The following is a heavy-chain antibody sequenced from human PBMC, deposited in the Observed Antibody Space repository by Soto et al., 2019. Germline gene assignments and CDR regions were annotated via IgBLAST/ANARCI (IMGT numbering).Heavy chain of an antibody. Sequence: SETLSLTCTVSGGSISSYYWSWIRQPPGKGLEWIGYIYYSGSTNYNPSLKSRVTISVDTSKNQFSLKLSSVTAADTAVYYCARVTTDYYYYGMDVWGQGTTVTVSS. CDR2: IYYSGST. CDR1: GGSISSYY. J-gene: IGHJ6*02. D-gene: IGHD4-17*01. CDR3: ARVTTDYYYYGMDV. V-gene: IGHV4-59*01.